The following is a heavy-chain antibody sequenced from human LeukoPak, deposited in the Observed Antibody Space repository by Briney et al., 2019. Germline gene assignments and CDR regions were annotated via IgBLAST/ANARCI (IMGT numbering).Heavy chain of an antibody. CDR1: GGTFSIYA. D-gene: IGHD1-26*01. CDR3: ASSMGATSGLRRHDAFDI. V-gene: IGHV1-69*13. Sequence: GASVKVSCKASGGTFSIYAISWVRQAPGQGLEWMGGIIPIFGTANYAQKFQGRVTITADASTSTAYMGLRSLRSEDTAVYYCASSMGATSGLRRHDAFDIWGQGTMVTVSA. J-gene: IGHJ3*02. CDR2: IIPIFGTA.